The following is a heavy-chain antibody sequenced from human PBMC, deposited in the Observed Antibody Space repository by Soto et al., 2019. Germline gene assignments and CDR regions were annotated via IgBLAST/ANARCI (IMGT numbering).Heavy chain of an antibody. CDR1: GGSISTSNW. V-gene: IGHV4-4*02. D-gene: IGHD3-16*01. Sequence: QVQLQESGPGLVKPSETLSLTCAVSGGSISTSNWWSCVRQPPEKGLDWIGEIYHTATTNYNPSFKSLVTISVDTSKNHLSLKLSSVTAADTAVYYCARGIRTWGEYVHNSFDPWGQGTLVTVSS. CDR2: IYHTATT. CDR3: ARGIRTWGEYVHNSFDP. J-gene: IGHJ5*02.